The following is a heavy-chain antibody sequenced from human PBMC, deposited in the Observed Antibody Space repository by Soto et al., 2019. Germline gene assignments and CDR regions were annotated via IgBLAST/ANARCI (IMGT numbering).Heavy chain of an antibody. V-gene: IGHV3-72*01. CDR1: GFTFSDHY. CDR2: TASKDESYTT. D-gene: IGHD2-2*01. Sequence: GGSLRLSCAASGFTFSDHYMDWVRQAPGKGLEWVGRTASKDESYTTGYAASVKGRFTVSRDDSKSTLFLQMNSLRTEDTAVYYCGRGYCTSTSCHRGHYGLDVWGQGATVTVYS. CDR3: GRGYCTSTSCHRGHYGLDV. J-gene: IGHJ6*02.